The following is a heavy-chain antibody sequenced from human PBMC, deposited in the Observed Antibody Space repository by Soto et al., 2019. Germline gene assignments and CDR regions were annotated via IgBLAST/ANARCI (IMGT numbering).Heavy chain of an antibody. CDR3: AKTVAAADYYFDY. CDR1: GFTFSSYA. CDR2: ISGSGGST. V-gene: IGHV3-23*01. J-gene: IGHJ4*02. D-gene: IGHD6-13*01. Sequence: GGSLRLSCAASGFTFSSYAMSWVRQAPGKGLEWVSAISGSGGSTYYADSVKGRFTISRDNSKNTMYLQMNSLRPEDTAVYYCAKTVAAADYYFDYWGQGTLVTVSS.